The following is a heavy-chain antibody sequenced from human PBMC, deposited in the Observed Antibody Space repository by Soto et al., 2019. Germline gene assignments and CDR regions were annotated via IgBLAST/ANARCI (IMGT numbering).Heavy chain of an antibody. CDR1: GASVAGGSYY. V-gene: IGHV4-30-4*01. D-gene: IGHD5-12*01. J-gene: IGHJ5*02. CDR2: IPSRGRP. CDR3: ARDTYSGYDFGL. Sequence: SETLSLTCVVSGASVAGGSYYWSWVRQPPGKGLEWIGYIPSRGRPFYNPSLTSRGTISADTSKNQLSLQLTSVTAADTAVYYCARDTYSGYDFGLWGKGTLVTVSS.